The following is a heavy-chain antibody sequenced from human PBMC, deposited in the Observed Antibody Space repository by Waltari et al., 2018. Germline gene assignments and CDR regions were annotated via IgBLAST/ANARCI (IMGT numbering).Heavy chain of an antibody. Sequence: QLVQSGAEVKKPGASVKVSCKASGYIFSNYGITWVRKAPGQGREWMGWIYPYNGNTKYEQNFQGRVTMTTDTSTATAYMEIRSLRSDDTAIYYCARDDVDSSNFGGFWGQGTQVTVSS. D-gene: IGHD3-16*01. CDR2: IYPYNGNT. CDR3: ARDDVDSSNFGGF. CDR1: GYIFSNYG. J-gene: IGHJ4*02. V-gene: IGHV1-18*01.